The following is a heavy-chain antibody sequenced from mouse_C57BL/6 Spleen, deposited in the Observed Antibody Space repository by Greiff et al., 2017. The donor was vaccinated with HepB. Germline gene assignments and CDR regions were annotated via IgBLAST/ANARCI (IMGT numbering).Heavy chain of an antibody. CDR2: IDPSDSET. CDR3: ARGDYGSSYYYAMDY. CDR1: GYTFTSYW. V-gene: IGHV1-52*01. D-gene: IGHD1-1*01. J-gene: IGHJ4*01. Sequence: VQLQQPGAELVRPGSSVKLSCKASGYTFTSYWMHWVKQRPIQGLEWIGNIDPSDSETHYNQKFKDKATLTVDKSSSKADMQLSSLTSEDSAVYYCARGDYGSSYYYAMDYWGQGTSVTVSS.